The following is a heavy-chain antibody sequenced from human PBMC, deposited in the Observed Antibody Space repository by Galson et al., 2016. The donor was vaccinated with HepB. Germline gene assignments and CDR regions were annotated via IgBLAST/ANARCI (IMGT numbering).Heavy chain of an antibody. CDR1: GYTFTTYD. V-gene: IGHV1-8*01. CDR3: ARVVFSIGRGRPSYYFDY. J-gene: IGHJ4*02. Sequence: SVKVSCKASGYTFTTYDINWVRQATGQGLDWMGWMNPNSGNTDYAQTFQGRITMTRNTSISTGYMGLRGLRFEDRAGYYCARVVFSIGRGRPSYYFDYWGQGTLVTVSS. CDR2: MNPNSGNT. D-gene: IGHD3-10*01.